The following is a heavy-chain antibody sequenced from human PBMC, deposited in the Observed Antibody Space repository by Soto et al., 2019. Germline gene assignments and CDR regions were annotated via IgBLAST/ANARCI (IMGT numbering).Heavy chain of an antibody. Sequence: EVQLLESGGGLVQPGGSLRLSCAASGFTFSSYAMSWVRQAPGKGLEWVSVISGSGGRTNYADSVKGRFTISRDTSKNMLYLQMNSLRVEDTAIYYCAKDQGWIVGALRYLDYWGQGILVTVSS. J-gene: IGHJ4*02. CDR1: GFTFSSYA. D-gene: IGHD1-26*01. V-gene: IGHV3-23*01. CDR2: ISGSGGRT. CDR3: AKDQGWIVGALRYLDY.